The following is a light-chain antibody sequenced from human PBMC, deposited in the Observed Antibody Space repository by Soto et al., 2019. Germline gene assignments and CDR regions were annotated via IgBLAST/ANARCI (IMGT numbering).Light chain of an antibody. J-gene: IGKJ1*01. CDR2: GAS. CDR1: QSVSSN. V-gene: IGKV3-15*01. Sequence: EIVMTQSPATLSVSPGERATLSCRASQSVSSNLAWYQQKPGQAPRLLIYGASTRATGIPARFSGSGSGTEFTLNISRRQSEDFAVYYCHQYNNWPETFGQGTKVE. CDR3: HQYNNWPET.